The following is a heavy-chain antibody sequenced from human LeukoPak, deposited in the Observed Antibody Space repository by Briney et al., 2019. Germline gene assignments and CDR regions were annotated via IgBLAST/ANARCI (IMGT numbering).Heavy chain of an antibody. CDR3: ARGGYYDSSGYYYVEHAFDI. CDR1: GFTFSSYI. CDR2: ISSSNSYI. V-gene: IGHV3-21*01. J-gene: IGHJ3*02. D-gene: IGHD3-22*01. Sequence: PGGSLRLSCAASGFTFSSYIMNWVRQAPGKGLEWVSSISSSNSYIYFADSVKGRFTFSRDNAKNSLYLQMNSLRAEDTAVYYCARGGYYDSSGYYYVEHAFDIWGQGTMVTVSS.